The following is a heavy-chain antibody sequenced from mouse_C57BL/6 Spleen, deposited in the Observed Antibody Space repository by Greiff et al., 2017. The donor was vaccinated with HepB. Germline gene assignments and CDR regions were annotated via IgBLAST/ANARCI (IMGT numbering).Heavy chain of an antibody. D-gene: IGHD2-3*01. Sequence: EVKLVESGGGLVQPGGSLKLSCAASGFTFSDYYMYWVRQTPEKRLEWVAYISNGGGSTYYPDTVKGRFTISRYNAKNTLYLQMSRLKSEDTAMYYCARPSGYYNYYAMDYWGQGTSVTVSS. CDR1: GFTFSDYY. V-gene: IGHV5-12*01. J-gene: IGHJ4*01. CDR2: ISNGGGST. CDR3: ARPSGYYNYYAMDY.